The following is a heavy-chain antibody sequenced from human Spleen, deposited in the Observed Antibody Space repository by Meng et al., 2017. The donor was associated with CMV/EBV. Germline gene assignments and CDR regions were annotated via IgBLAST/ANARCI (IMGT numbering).Heavy chain of an antibody. CDR2: IKWNGGST. V-gene: IGHV3-20*04. CDR1: GFTFDNYG. D-gene: IGHD2-2*01. Sequence: GGSLRLSCAASGFTFDNYGMSWVRQAPGKGLEWVAGIKWNGGSTGYADSVKGRFTISRDNAKNSLFLQMNSLRAEDTALYYCAKGYEDIVVVPADYWGQGTLVTVSS. J-gene: IGHJ4*02. CDR3: AKGYEDIVVVPADY.